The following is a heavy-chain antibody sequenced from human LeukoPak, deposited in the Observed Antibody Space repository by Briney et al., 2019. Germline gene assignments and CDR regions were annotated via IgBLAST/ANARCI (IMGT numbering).Heavy chain of an antibody. J-gene: IGHJ4*02. CDR3: VRDVFDH. CDR1: GFTFSSYW. CDR2: IKEDGSEK. V-gene: IGHV3-7*03. Sequence: GGSLRLSCAASGFTFSSYWMNWVRQAPGKGLEWVANIKEDGSEKYYLDSVKGRFTISRDNAKNSLDLQMSSLRAEDTAVYYCVRDVFDHWGQGTLVTVSS.